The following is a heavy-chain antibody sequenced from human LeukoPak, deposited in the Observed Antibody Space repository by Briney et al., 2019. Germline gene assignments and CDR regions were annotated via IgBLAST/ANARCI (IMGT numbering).Heavy chain of an antibody. V-gene: IGHV3-48*01. CDR3: ARDRYYYGSGSGYYYYYYMDV. CDR1: GFTFSSYS. Sequence: GGSLRLSCAASGFTFSSYSMNWVRQAPGKGLEWVSYISSSSSTIYYADSVKGRFTISRDNAKNSLYLQMNSLRAEDTAVYYCARDRYYYGSGSGYYYYYYMDVWGKGTTVIVSS. D-gene: IGHD3-10*01. J-gene: IGHJ6*03. CDR2: ISSSSSTI.